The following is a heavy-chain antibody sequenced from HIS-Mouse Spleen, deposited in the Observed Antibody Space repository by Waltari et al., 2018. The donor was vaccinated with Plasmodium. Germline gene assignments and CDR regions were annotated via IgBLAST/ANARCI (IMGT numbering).Heavy chain of an antibody. J-gene: IGHJ4*02. CDR1: GFTFSSYW. CDR2: IKQEGSEK. CDR3: ARSLRYSGSYFDY. D-gene: IGHD1-26*01. Sequence: EVQLVESGGGLVQPGGSLRLSCAASGFTFSSYWMSWVRQAPGKGLEWVANIKQEGSEKYYVDSVKGRFTISRDNAKNSLYLQMNSLRAEDTAVYYCARSLRYSGSYFDYWGQGTLVTVSS. V-gene: IGHV3-7*01.